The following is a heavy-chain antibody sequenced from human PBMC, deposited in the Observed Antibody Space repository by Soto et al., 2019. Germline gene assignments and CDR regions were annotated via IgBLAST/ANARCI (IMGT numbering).Heavy chain of an antibody. V-gene: IGHV1-18*01. CDR1: GYTFTSYG. D-gene: IGHD1-1*01. CDR3: ARVRYGDY. J-gene: IGHJ4*02. CDR2: ISAHNVNT. Sequence: QVHLVQSGAEVKKPGASVKVSCKASGYTFTSYGITWVRQAPVQGLEWMGWISAHNVNTDYAQKLQGRVIVTRDTATSTAYMELRSLRSDDTAVYYCARVRYGDYWGQGALVTVSS.